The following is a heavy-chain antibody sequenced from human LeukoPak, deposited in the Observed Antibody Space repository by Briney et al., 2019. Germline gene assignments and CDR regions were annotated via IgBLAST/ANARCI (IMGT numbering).Heavy chain of an antibody. CDR3: TRDPTRRFDY. J-gene: IGHJ4*02. Sequence: GGSLRLSCAASGFTFDTYSMDWVRQAPGKGLEWLSYISSSSDVIYYADSVKGRFTISRDNAKNSLYLQMNSLRAEDTAVCYCTRDPTRRFDYWGQGTLVTVSS. V-gene: IGHV3-48*01. CDR1: GFTFDTYS. CDR2: ISSSSDVI. D-gene: IGHD2-15*01.